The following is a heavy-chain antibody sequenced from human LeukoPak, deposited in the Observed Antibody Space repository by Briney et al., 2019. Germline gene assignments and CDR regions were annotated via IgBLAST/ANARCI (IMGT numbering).Heavy chain of an antibody. V-gene: IGHV5-51*01. CDR2: IYPGDSET. CDR1: GYTFTNYW. D-gene: IGHD4-17*01. J-gene: IGHJ4*02. CDR3: ARLPDYGDPLDY. Sequence: GESLKISCKGSGYTFTNYWIGWVRQMPGKGLEWMGIIYPGDSETRYSPSFQGQVTISADKSINTAYLHWSSLKASDTAIYYCARLPDYGDPLDYWGQGTLVTVS.